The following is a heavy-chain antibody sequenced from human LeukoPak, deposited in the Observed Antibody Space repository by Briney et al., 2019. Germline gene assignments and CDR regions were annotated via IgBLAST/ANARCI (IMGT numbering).Heavy chain of an antibody. Sequence: GGSLRLSCAASGFTFSSYAMSWVRQAPGKGLEWVSAISGSGGSTYYADSVKGRFTIPRDNSKNTLYLQMNSLRAEDTAVYYCAIRQTTVTFSSVYWGQGTLVTVSS. CDR3: AIRQTTVTFSSVY. D-gene: IGHD4-17*01. J-gene: IGHJ4*02. CDR2: ISGSGGST. V-gene: IGHV3-23*01. CDR1: GFTFSSYA.